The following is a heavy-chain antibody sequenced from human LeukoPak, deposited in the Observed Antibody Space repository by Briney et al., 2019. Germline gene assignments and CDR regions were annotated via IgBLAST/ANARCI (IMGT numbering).Heavy chain of an antibody. Sequence: GGSLRLSCAASGLTFSSYGMHWVRQAPGKGLEWVAFIRYDGSNKYYADSVKGRFTISRDNSKNTLYLQMNSLRAEDTAVYYCAKDPYESGSWNYWGQGTLVTVSS. CDR3: AKDPYESGSWNY. D-gene: IGHD1-26*01. CDR2: IRYDGSNK. V-gene: IGHV3-30*02. CDR1: GLTFSSYG. J-gene: IGHJ4*02.